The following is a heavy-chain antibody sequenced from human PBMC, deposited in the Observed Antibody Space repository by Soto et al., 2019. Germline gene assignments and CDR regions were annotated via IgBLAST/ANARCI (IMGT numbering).Heavy chain of an antibody. J-gene: IGHJ4*02. CDR1: GFTFSNAW. CDR3: TTYPGDTTVTEL. V-gene: IGHV3-15*01. CDR2: IKSKTDGGTT. D-gene: IGHD4-17*01. Sequence: GGSLRLSCAASGFTFSNAWMSWVRQAPGKGLEWVGRIKSKTDGGTTDYAAPVKGRFTISRDDSKNMLYLQMNSLKTEDTAVYYCTTYPGDTTVTELWGQGTLVTVSS.